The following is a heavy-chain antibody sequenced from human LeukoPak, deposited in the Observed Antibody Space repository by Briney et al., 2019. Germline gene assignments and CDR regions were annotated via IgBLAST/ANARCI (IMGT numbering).Heavy chain of an antibody. V-gene: IGHV1-2*02. Sequence: ASVKVSCKASGYTFTGYYMHWVRQAPGQGLEWMGWINPNSGGTNYAQKFQGRVTMTRDTSISTAYMELSRLRSDDTAVYYCARTPPEYYDFWSGYQYYFDYWGQGTLVTASS. CDR2: INPNSGGT. CDR3: ARTPPEYYDFWSGYQYYFDY. J-gene: IGHJ4*02. CDR1: GYTFTGYY. D-gene: IGHD3-3*01.